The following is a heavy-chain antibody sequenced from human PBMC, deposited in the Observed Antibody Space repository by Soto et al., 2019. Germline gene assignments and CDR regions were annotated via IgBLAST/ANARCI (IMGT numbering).Heavy chain of an antibody. CDR2: IITIFSTP. J-gene: IGHJ3*02. CDR3: ARDNGQRDSYDSSLDAFDI. CDR1: GGTFSSYA. V-gene: IGHV1-69*01. D-gene: IGHD3-22*01. Sequence: QVQLVQSGAEVKKPGSSVKVSSKASGGTFSSYAISWVRQAPGQGLEWMGGIITIFSTPNYAQKFQGGVTITADESTSTAYMELSSLRSEDTAVYYCARDNGQRDSYDSSLDAFDICGQGTMVTVSS.